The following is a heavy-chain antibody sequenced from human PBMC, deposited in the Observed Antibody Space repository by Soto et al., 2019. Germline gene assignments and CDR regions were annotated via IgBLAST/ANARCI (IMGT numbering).Heavy chain of an antibody. CDR1: GGSISSYY. D-gene: IGHD6-19*01. CDR3: ARVTVAGTFDY. CDR2: IYYSGST. J-gene: IGHJ4*02. V-gene: IGHV4-59*01. Sequence: SETLSLTCTVSGGSISSYYWSWIRQPPGKGLEWIGYIYYSGSTNYNPSLKSRVTISVDTSKNQFSLKLSSVTAADTAVYYCARVTVAGTFDYWGQGTLVTVSS.